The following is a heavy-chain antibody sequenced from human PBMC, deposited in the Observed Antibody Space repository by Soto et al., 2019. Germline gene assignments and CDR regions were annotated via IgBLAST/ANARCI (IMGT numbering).Heavy chain of an antibody. Sequence: QVQLVESGGCLVKPGGSLRLSCAASGFTFSDYYMSWIRQAPGKGLEWVSYISSSGSTIYYADSVKGRFTISRDNAKNSLYLQMTSLRAEDTAVYYCARGHPNFGDYYVNWFETGVQGTLITVSS. D-gene: IGHD4-17*01. CDR3: ARGHPNFGDYYVNWFET. CDR2: ISSSGSTI. J-gene: IGHJ5*02. CDR1: GFTFSDYY. V-gene: IGHV3-11*01.